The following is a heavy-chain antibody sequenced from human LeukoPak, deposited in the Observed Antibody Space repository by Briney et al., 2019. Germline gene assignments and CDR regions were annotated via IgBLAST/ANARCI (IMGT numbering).Heavy chain of an antibody. V-gene: IGHV3-53*04. D-gene: IGHD6-19*01. J-gene: IGHJ4*02. Sequence: GGSLRLSCAASGFTFSSYWMGWVRQAPGKGLEWVSVIYSAGNTYYADSVKGRFTISRHNSKNTLYLQMNSLRVEDTAVYYCARGGTPGYSSGRIDYWGQGTLVTVSS. CDR2: IYSAGNT. CDR1: GFTFSSYW. CDR3: ARGGTPGYSSGRIDY.